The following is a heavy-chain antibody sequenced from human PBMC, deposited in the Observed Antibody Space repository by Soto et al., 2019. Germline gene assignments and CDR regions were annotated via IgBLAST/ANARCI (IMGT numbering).Heavy chain of an antibody. Sequence: EVQLVESGGGLVTPGGSLTLSCAASGFSFSPAWMNWVRQAPGKGLEWVGLIKSKGGGGTADYAAPVKGRFIISRDDSKNTIYQQMNSLKPEDTALYYCIWPQDFYYGRAVWGQGTTVTVSS. V-gene: IGHV3-15*07. J-gene: IGHJ6*02. CDR3: IWPQDFYYGRAV. CDR1: GFSFSPAW. CDR2: IKSKGGGGTA.